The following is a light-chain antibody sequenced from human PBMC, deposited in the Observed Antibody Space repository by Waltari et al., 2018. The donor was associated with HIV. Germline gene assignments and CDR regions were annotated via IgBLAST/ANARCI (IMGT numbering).Light chain of an antibody. J-gene: IGKJ4*01. CDR3: QQYFSPPPLT. CDR1: RAISNS. V-gene: IGKV1-NL1*01. CDR2: AAA. Sequence: DIKMTPSPSSSPASVGEGVTTTCRPARAISNSLAWYQQKPGKAPTLLLYAAARLESGVPSRFSGSRSGTDYALTISSLQPEDFAVYYCQQYFSPPPLTFGGGTKVEIK.